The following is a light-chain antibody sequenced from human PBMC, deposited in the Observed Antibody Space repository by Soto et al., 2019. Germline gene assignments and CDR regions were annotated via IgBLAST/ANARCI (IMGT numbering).Light chain of an antibody. V-gene: IGKV3-20*01. Sequence: EIGLTQSPGTLSLSIGEKATLSCRASQSVSSRYSARYQQKPGQAPRLLIYGASTRAAGIPDRFSGSGSETDFTLTISRLEPEDFAVSYCQHYGSSPRTFGQGTKVDIK. J-gene: IGKJ1*01. CDR3: QHYGSSPRT. CDR1: QSVSSRY. CDR2: GAS.